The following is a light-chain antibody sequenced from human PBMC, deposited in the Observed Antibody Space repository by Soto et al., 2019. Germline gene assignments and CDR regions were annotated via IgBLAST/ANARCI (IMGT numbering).Light chain of an antibody. Sequence: QSVLTQPASVSGSPGQPITISCTGTSSDVGNYNVVSWYQQHPGKAPKLMIYEVSERPSGVSNRFSGSKSGNTASLTISGLQAEDEADYYCCPYASGGISGYVFGTGTKVTVL. CDR3: CPYASGGISGYV. V-gene: IGLV2-23*02. CDR2: EVS. J-gene: IGLJ1*01. CDR1: SSDVGNYNV.